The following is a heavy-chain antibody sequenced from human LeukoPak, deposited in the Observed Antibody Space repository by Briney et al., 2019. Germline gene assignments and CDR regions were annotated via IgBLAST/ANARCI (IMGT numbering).Heavy chain of an antibody. CDR3: ARREVTTGTRYFDL. V-gene: IGHV5-51*01. J-gene: IGHJ2*01. Sequence: GASLKISCKGSGYSFTSYWIGLVRQMPRKGLEWMGIIYPGDSDTRYSPSFQGQVTISADKSISTAYLQWSSLKASDTAMYYCARREVTTGTRYFDLWGRGTLVTVSS. CDR2: IYPGDSDT. CDR1: GYSFTSYW. D-gene: IGHD4-11*01.